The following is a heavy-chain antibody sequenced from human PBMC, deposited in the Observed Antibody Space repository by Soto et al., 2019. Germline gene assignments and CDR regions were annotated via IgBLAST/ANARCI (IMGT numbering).Heavy chain of an antibody. CDR2: IGGYNGNT. CDR1: GYTSATYD. J-gene: IGHJ4*02. CDR3: ARFVYGSGTYLAH. Sequence: ASVKVSCKASGYTSATYDISWVRQAPGQGLEWMGWIGGYNGNTEYAQKHQARVTLTTDTSTSTAYMELRNLRSDDTAVYYCARFVYGSGTYLAHWGQGTLVTVSS. D-gene: IGHD3-10*01. V-gene: IGHV1-18*01.